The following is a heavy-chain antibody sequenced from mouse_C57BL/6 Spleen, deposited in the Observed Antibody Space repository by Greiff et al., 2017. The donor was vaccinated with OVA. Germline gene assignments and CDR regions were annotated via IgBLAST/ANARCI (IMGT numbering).Heavy chain of an antibody. CDR3: ARSNYGSSYEYFDV. J-gene: IGHJ1*03. D-gene: IGHD1-1*01. Sequence: DVKLVESGGDLVKPGGSLKLSCAASGFTFSSYGMSWVRQTPDKRLEWVATISSGGSYTYYPDSVKGRFTISRDNAKNTLYLQMSSLKSEDTAMYYCARSNYGSSYEYFDVWGTGTTVTVSS. CDR2: ISSGGSYT. V-gene: IGHV5-6*02. CDR1: GFTFSSYG.